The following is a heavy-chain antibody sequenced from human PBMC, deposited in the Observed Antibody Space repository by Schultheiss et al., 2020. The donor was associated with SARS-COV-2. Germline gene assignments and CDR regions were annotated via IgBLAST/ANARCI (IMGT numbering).Heavy chain of an antibody. D-gene: IGHD3-3*01. CDR3: AKGTFSYDFWSGYYDYYYYYMDV. J-gene: IGHJ6*03. CDR2: ISYDGSNK. CDR1: GFTFSSYA. Sequence: GGSLRLSCAASGFTFSSYAMSWVRQAPGKGLEWVAVISYDGSNKYYADSVKGRFTISRDNSKNTLYLQMNSLRAEDTAVYYCAKGTFSYDFWSGYYDYYYYYMDVWGKGTTVTVSS. V-gene: IGHV3-30*18.